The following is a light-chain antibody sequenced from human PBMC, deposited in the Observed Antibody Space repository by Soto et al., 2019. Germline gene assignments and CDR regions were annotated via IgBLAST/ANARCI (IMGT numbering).Light chain of an antibody. CDR1: QSVASSY. Sequence: ENVLTQSPGTLSLSPGERATLSCRASQSVASSYLGWYQQKPGQAPRLLIYGASSRATGIPVRFSGSGSGTDFTLTISRLEPEDFAVYYCQQYGSSPWTFGQGTKVEVK. J-gene: IGKJ1*01. CDR2: GAS. CDR3: QQYGSSPWT. V-gene: IGKV3-20*01.